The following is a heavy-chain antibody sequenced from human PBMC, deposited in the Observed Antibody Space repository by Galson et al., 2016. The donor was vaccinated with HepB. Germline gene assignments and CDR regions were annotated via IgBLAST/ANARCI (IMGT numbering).Heavy chain of an antibody. J-gene: IGHJ4*02. Sequence: SVKVSCKASGYTFTSYGISWVRQAPGQGLEWMGWISAYNGNTNYAQKLQGRVTMTTDTSTSTAYMELRSLRSDDTAVYYCARSPDYYDSSGDCYSFDYWGQGTLVTVSS. CDR1: GYTFTSYG. CDR3: ARSPDYYDSSGDCYSFDY. V-gene: IGHV1-18*01. D-gene: IGHD3-22*01. CDR2: ISAYNGNT.